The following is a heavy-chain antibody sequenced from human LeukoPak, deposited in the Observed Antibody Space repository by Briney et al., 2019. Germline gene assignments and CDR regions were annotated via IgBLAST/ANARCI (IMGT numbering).Heavy chain of an antibody. CDR2: INPNSGGT. Sequence: ASVKVSCKASGYTFTGYYMHWVRQAPGQALEWMGWINPNSGGTNYAQKFQGWVTMTRDTSISTAYMELSRLRSDDTAVYYCARSEDIVVVPAAMDMGNAFDIWGQGTMVTVSS. CDR3: ARSEDIVVVPAAMDMGNAFDI. J-gene: IGHJ3*02. D-gene: IGHD2-2*01. CDR1: GYTFTGYY. V-gene: IGHV1-2*04.